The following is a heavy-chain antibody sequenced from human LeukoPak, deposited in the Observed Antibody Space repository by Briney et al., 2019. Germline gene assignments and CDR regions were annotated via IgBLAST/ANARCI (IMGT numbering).Heavy chain of an antibody. Sequence: SVKVSCKASGGTFSSYAFSWVRQAPRQGLEWMGGIIPIFGTANYAQKFQGRATITADESTSTAYMELSSLRSEAKAVYYCARGKTSQNIVTRKTYNSFDPWGQETLVTVS. V-gene: IGHV1-69*01. CDR1: GGTFSSYA. CDR3: ARGKTSQNIVTRKTYNSFDP. D-gene: IGHD2/OR15-2a*01. J-gene: IGHJ5*02. CDR2: IIPIFGTA.